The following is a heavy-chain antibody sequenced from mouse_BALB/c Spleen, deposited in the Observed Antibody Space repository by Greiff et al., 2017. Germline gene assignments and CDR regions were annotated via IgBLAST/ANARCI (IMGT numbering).Heavy chain of an antibody. D-gene: IGHD2-14*01. CDR3: TREYDADAMDY. V-gene: IGHV5-6-5*01. CDR2: ISSGGST. Sequence: EVQGVESGGGLVKPGGSLKLSCAASGFTFSSYAMSWVRQTPEKRLEWVASISSGGSTYYPDSVKGRFTISRDNARNILYLQMSSLRAKDTAMYYCTREYDADAMDYWGQGTSVTVSS. J-gene: IGHJ4*01. CDR1: GFTFSSYA.